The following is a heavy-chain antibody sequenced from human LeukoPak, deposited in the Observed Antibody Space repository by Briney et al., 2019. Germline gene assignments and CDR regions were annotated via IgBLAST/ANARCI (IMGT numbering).Heavy chain of an antibody. V-gene: IGHV3-48*01. D-gene: IGHD4-17*01. CDR2: ISSSSTNI. CDR3: ARVGDDYGDYPIDY. Sequence: GGSLRVSCAASGFTFSSYTMNWVRQAPGKRLEWVSYISSSSTNIYYADSVKGRFTISRDNAKNSLYLQMNSLRAEDTAVYHCARVGDDYGDYPIDYWGQGTLVTVSS. J-gene: IGHJ4*02. CDR1: GFTFSSYT.